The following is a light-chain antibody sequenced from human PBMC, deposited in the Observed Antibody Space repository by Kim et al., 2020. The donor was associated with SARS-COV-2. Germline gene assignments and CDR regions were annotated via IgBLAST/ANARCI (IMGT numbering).Light chain of an antibody. J-gene: IGLJ3*02. V-gene: IGLV1-47*02. CDR3: AAWDDSLSGRL. CDR2: ANT. Sequence: GQSYTISCIGGNSNIGKTFVYWYQQRPGTAPDVLIYANTHRPSGIPDRFSGSKSGTSASLTISGLRSEDEADYYCAAWDDSLSGRLFGGGTQLTVL. CDR1: NSNIGKTF.